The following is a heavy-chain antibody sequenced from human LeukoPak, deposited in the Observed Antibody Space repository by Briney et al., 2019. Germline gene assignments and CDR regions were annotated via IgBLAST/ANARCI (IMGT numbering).Heavy chain of an antibody. CDR2: IYYSGST. CDR1: GGSISSHY. D-gene: IGHD3-22*01. Sequence: SETLSLTCTVSGGSISSHYWSWIRQPPGTGLEWVGYIYYSGSTNYNPSLESRVTISVDTSKNQFSLNLTSVTAADTAVYYCARFDSSGYYPDYWGPGILVSVSS. J-gene: IGHJ4*02. CDR3: ARFDSSGYYPDY. V-gene: IGHV4-59*11.